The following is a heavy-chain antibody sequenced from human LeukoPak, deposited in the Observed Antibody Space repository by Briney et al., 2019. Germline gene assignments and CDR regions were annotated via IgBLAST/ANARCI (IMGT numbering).Heavy chain of an antibody. CDR2: ISYDGSNK. CDR3: ARSIAAAGTVRFDP. J-gene: IGHJ5*02. Sequence: GGSLRLSCAASGFTFSNYGMHWVRQAPGKGLEWVAVISYDGSNKYYADSVKGRFTISRDNSKNTLYLQMNSLRAEDTAVYYCARSIAAAGTVRFDPWGQGTLVTVSS. V-gene: IGHV3-30*03. CDR1: GFTFSNYG. D-gene: IGHD6-13*01.